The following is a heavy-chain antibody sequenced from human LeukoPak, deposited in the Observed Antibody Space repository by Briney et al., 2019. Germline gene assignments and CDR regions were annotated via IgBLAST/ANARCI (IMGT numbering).Heavy chain of an antibody. V-gene: IGHV3-7*01. Sequence: GGSLRLSCAASGFIFSNYWMSWVRQAPGKGLEWVANIKEDGSEKYYVDSVKGRFTISRDNADNSPYLQMNSLRSEDTAVYYCLKNQHWGQGTLVTVSS. CDR3: LKNQH. J-gene: IGHJ4*02. CDR2: IKEDGSEK. CDR1: GFIFSNYW.